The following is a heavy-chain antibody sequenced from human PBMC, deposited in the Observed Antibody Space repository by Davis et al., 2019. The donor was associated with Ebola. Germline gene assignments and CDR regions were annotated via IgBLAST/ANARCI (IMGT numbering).Heavy chain of an antibody. J-gene: IGHJ4*02. CDR2: VNPNSGNT. Sequence: ASVKVSCKASGYTFTSYDINWVRQATGQGLEWMGWVNPNSGNTGYAQKFQGRVTMTTDTSTSTAYMELRSLRSGDTAVYYCARDYRVHGTLRCCGYWGQGTLVTVSS. CDR1: GYTFTSYD. D-gene: IGHD4-17*01. CDR3: ARDYRVHGTLRCCGY. V-gene: IGHV1-8*02.